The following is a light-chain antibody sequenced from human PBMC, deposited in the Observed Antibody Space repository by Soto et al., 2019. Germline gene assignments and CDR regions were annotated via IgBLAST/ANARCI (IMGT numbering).Light chain of an antibody. CDR1: GSDVGGYKY. V-gene: IGLV2-14*01. CDR3: SSYAGSGPFV. CDR2: DVS. Sequence: QSVLTQPASVSGSPGQSITISCTGTGSDVGGYKYVSWYQQLPSKAPKLMIYDVSYRPSGGSDRFSGSKSGNTASLIFFGFQAEDGADYYCSSYAGSGPFVFGTGTKVTVL. J-gene: IGLJ1*01.